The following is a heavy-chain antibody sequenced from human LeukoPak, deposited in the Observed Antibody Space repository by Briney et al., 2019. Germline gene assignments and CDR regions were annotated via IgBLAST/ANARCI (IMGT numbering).Heavy chain of an antibody. D-gene: IGHD5-12*01. J-gene: IGHJ4*02. CDR2: IYYSGST. Sequence: SETLSLTCTVSGGSISNSNYYWGWIRQPPEKGLEWIGSIYYSGSTFYRASLTSRVTISVDTSKNQFPLRLTSVTAADTAVYYCARYPYSDSGVWQAFDYWGQGTLVTVSS. CDR3: ARYPYSDSGVWQAFDY. V-gene: IGHV4-39*01. CDR1: GGSISNSNYY.